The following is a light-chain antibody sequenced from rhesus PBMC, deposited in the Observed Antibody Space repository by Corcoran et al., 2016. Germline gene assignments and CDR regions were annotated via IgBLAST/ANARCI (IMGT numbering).Light chain of an antibody. Sequence: DIQLTQSPSPLSASVGYRVTITCRASQGIRSSLAWYQQKPGKAPKLLIYDASNLQSGVPSRFSGSGSGTAFTLTISSLQPEDFAVYYCQQQNYHPPTFGQGTKVEIK. J-gene: IGKJ1*01. V-gene: IGKV1-38*01. CDR1: QGIRSS. CDR2: DAS. CDR3: QQQNYHPPT.